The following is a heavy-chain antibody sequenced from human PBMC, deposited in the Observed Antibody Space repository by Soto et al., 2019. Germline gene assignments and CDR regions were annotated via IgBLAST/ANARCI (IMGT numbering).Heavy chain of an antibody. Sequence: GGSLRLSCSVSGFTFSNYAMHWVRQAPGKGLEYVSGITSDGDSTWHADSVKDRFTISRDDSKNTLFLQMSSLRVEDTAIYFCVKGDQLLRYYFEFWGPGTLVTVSS. CDR1: GFTFSNYA. J-gene: IGHJ4*01. V-gene: IGHV3-64D*06. CDR2: ITSDGDST. CDR3: VKGDQLLRYYFEF. D-gene: IGHD2-15*01.